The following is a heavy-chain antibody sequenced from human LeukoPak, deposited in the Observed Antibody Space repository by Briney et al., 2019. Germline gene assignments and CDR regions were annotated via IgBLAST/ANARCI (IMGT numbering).Heavy chain of an antibody. CDR1: GGSISSSGYY. Sequence: SETLSLTCTVSGGSISSSGYYWGWIRQPPGKGLEWVGYLSYSGSTNYNPSLKSRVTISVDTSKNQFSLQLSSVTAADTAVYYCARDGVGATMGLDYWGQGTLVTVSS. D-gene: IGHD1-26*01. V-gene: IGHV4-61*08. CDR3: ARDGVGATMGLDY. CDR2: LSYSGST. J-gene: IGHJ4*02.